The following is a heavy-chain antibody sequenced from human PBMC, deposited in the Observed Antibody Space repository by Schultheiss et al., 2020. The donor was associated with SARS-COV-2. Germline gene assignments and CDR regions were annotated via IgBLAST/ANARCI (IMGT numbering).Heavy chain of an antibody. Sequence: SETLSLTCTVSGGSISSYYWSWIRQPAGKGLEWIGYIYHSGSTNYNPSLKSRVTISVDTSKNQFSLKLSSVTAADTAVYYCASQPGYSSSWYIHYWGQGTLVTVSS. CDR2: IYHSGST. J-gene: IGHJ4*02. CDR3: ASQPGYSSSWYIHY. D-gene: IGHD6-13*01. CDR1: GGSISSYY. V-gene: IGHV4-59*12.